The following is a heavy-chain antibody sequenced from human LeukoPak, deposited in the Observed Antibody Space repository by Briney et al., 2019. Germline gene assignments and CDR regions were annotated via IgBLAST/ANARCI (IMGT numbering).Heavy chain of an antibody. CDR3: ARWAAAAGTRRYFDL. D-gene: IGHD6-13*01. V-gene: IGHV4-4*07. CDR1: GDSISTSY. J-gene: IGHJ2*01. Sequence: PSETLSLTCTVSGDSISTSYWSWIRQPAGKRMEWIGRIFASWETNYNPSLESRVIMSRDTSNNQFFLRLTSVTAADTAVYYCARWAAAAGTRRYFDLWGRGTLVTVSS. CDR2: IFASWET.